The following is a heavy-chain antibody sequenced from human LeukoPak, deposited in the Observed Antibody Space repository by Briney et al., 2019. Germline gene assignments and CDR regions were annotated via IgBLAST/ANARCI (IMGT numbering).Heavy chain of an antibody. CDR1: GYTFTSYY. D-gene: IGHD3-3*01. CDR2: INPSVGST. V-gene: IGHV1-46*01. J-gene: IGHJ5*02. Sequence: ASVKVSCKASGYTFTSYYMHWVRQAPGQGLEWMGIINPSVGSTTYAQKFQGRVTMTRDTSTSTVYMELSSLRSDDTAVYYCAREGLGRFLGGAFDPWGQGTLVTVSS. CDR3: AREGLGRFLGGAFDP.